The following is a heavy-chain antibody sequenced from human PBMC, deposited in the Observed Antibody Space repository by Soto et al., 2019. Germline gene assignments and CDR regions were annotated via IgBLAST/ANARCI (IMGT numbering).Heavy chain of an antibody. CDR2: IIPIFGTA. J-gene: IGHJ5*02. V-gene: IGHV1-69*06. D-gene: IGHD4-17*01. Sequence: QVQLVQSGAEVKKPGSSVKVSCKASGGTFGSYAISWVRQAPGQGLEWMGGIIPIFGTANYAQKFQGRVTITADKSTSTAYMELSSLRSEDTAVYYCARDERDDYGDGNWFDPWGQGTLVTVSS. CDR3: ARDERDDYGDGNWFDP. CDR1: GGTFGSYA.